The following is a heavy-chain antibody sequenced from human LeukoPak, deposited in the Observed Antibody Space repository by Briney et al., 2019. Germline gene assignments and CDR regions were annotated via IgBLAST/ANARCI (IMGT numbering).Heavy chain of an antibody. D-gene: IGHD2-15*01. Sequence: PSETLSLTCAVYGGSFSGYYWSWIRQPPGKGLEWIGEINHSGSTNYNPSLKRRVTISLDTSRNQFSLKLSSVTAADTAVYFCARGGGYCSGGRCFLDAFNIWGQGTMVTVSS. CDR3: ARGGGYCSGGRCFLDAFNI. CDR1: GGSFSGYY. CDR2: INHSGST. V-gene: IGHV4-34*01. J-gene: IGHJ3*02.